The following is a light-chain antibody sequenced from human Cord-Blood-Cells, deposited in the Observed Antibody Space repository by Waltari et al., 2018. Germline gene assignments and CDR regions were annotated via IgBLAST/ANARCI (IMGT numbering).Light chain of an antibody. J-gene: IGKJ1*01. CDR3: QQYNNWPPWT. CDR2: GAS. Sequence: EIVMTQSPATLSVSPGERATLSCRASQSVSSTVAWYQQNPGQAPRLLIYGASTRATGIPARFSGSGSVTEFTLTISSLQSEDCAVYYCQQYNNWPPWTFGQGTKVEIK. CDR1: QSVSST. V-gene: IGKV3-15*01.